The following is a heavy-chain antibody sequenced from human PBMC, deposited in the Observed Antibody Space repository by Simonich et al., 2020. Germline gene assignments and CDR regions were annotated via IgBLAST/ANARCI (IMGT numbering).Heavy chain of an antibody. CDR2: IKQDESEK. J-gene: IGHJ1*01. CDR1: GFTFSSYW. D-gene: IGHD6-13*01. V-gene: IGHV3-7*03. Sequence: EVQLVESGGGLVQPGGSLRLSCAASGFTFSSYWMSWVRQAPGKGLEWVANIKQDESEKYYADSVKGRFTISRDNAKNSLYLQMNSLRAEDMALYYCAKDIAAAGAEYFQHWGQGTLVTVSS. CDR3: AKDIAAAGAEYFQH.